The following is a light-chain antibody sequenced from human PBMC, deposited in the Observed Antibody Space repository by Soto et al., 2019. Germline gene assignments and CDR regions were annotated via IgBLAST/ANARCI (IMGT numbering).Light chain of an antibody. CDR2: KNN. Sequence: QSALTQPPSASGTPGQRVTICCSGGSSNIGTDDVFWYLQFPGTAPKLLIYKNNQRPSGVSDRFSGSKSGTSASLAISGLRSEDEADYYCAAWDATLSGYDFGTGTKVTVL. CDR1: SSNIGTDD. J-gene: IGLJ1*01. V-gene: IGLV1-47*01. CDR3: AAWDATLSGYD.